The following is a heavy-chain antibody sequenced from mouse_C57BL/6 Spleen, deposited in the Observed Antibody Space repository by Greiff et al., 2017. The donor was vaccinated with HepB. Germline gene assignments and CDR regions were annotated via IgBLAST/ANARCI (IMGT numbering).Heavy chain of an antibody. J-gene: IGHJ4*01. CDR1: GFTFSDAW. D-gene: IGHD1-1*01. Sequence: EVKLVESGGGLVQPGGSMKLSCAASGFTFSDAWMDWVRQSPEKGLEWVAEIRNKANNHATYYAESVKGRFTISRDDSKSSVYLQMNSLRAEDTGIYYCTRLPYYYGTPMDYWGQGTSVTVSS. CDR3: TRLPYYYGTPMDY. CDR2: IRNKANNHAT. V-gene: IGHV6-6*01.